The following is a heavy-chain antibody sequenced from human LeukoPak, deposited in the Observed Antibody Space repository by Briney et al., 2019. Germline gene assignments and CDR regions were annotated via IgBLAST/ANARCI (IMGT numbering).Heavy chain of an antibody. Sequence: ASVKVSCKVSGYTLTELSMHWVRQAPGEGLEWMGGFDPEDGETIYAQKFQGRVTMTEDTSTDTAYMELSSLRSEDTAVYYCATARLDGVIFDYWGQGTLVTVSS. CDR3: ATARLDGVIFDY. J-gene: IGHJ4*02. CDR2: FDPEDGET. D-gene: IGHD3-22*01. CDR1: GYTLTELS. V-gene: IGHV1-24*01.